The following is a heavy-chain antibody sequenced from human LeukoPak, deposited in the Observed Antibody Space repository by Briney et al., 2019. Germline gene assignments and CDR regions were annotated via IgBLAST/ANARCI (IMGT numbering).Heavy chain of an antibody. CDR3: AIAAAGANYYFDY. CDR2: IYSGGSA. Sequence: GGSLRLSCAASGFTVSSNYMSWVRQAPGKGLEWVSVIYSGGSAYYADSVKGRSTISRDNSKNTLYLQMNSLRAEDTAVYYCAIAAAGANYYFDYWGQGTLVTVSS. D-gene: IGHD6-13*01. V-gene: IGHV3-66*01. CDR1: GFTVSSNY. J-gene: IGHJ4*02.